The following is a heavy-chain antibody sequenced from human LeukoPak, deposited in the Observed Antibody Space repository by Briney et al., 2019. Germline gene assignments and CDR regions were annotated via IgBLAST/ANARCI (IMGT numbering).Heavy chain of an antibody. CDR2: IDPSDSYT. V-gene: IGHV5-10-1*01. D-gene: IGHD3-10*01. CDR3: AGPYYYGSGFYGMDV. Sequence: GESLRISCKGSGYRFTSYWNSWVRQMPGKGLEWMGRIDPSDSYTNYSPSFQGHVTISSDKSIGTAYLQWSSLKASDTAMYYCAGPYYYGSGFYGMDVWGQGTTVTVSS. J-gene: IGHJ6*02. CDR1: GYRFTSYW.